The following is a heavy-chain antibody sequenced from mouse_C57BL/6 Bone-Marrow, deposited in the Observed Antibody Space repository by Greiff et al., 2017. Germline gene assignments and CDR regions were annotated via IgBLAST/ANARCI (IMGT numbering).Heavy chain of an antibody. D-gene: IGHD4-1*01. Sequence: VQLQQPGAELVKPGASVKLSCKASGYTFTSYWMQWVKQRPGQGLEWIGEIDPSDSSTNYNQKFKGKATLTVDTSSSTAYMQLSSLTSEDSAVYYCARYLGHYWGQGTLVTVSA. J-gene: IGHJ3*01. CDR2: IDPSDSST. V-gene: IGHV1-50*01. CDR1: GYTFTSYW. CDR3: ARYLGHY.